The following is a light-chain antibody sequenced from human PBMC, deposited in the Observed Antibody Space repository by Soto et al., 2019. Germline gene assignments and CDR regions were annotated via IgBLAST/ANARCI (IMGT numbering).Light chain of an antibody. CDR1: QSVGGL. CDR2: DAS. V-gene: IGKV3-20*01. Sequence: EMVLTQSPGTLSLSPGERATLSCRAGQSVGGLLAWYQQKPGQDPRLLIYDASNRATGIPARFSGSGSGTDFTLTISRLEPEDSAVYYCQQDGTSPTTFGQGTKVDI. J-gene: IGKJ1*01. CDR3: QQDGTSPTT.